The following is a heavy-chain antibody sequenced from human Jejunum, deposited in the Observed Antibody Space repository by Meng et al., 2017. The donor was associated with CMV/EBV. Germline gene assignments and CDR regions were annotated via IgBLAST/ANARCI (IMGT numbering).Heavy chain of an antibody. V-gene: IGHV3-30*02. CDR3: AKDESWASDY. CDR1: GFTFSNYG. Sequence: QVQPLEFGGGVVQPGGSLRLSCAASGFTFSNYGMHWVRQAPGKGLEWVAYILFNGARQYYADSVKGRFTMSRDNSKNTLYLQMNSLRPEDTAVYYCAKDESWASDYWGQGTLVTVSS. J-gene: IGHJ4*02. D-gene: IGHD3-16*01. CDR2: ILFNGARQ.